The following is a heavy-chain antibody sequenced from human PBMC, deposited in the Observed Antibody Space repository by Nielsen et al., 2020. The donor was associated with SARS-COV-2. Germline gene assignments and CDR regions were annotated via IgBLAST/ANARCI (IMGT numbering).Heavy chain of an antibody. CDR2: FSAYNGNT. CDR3: ARDPPYSSSHYYYYYMDV. V-gene: IGHV1-18*04. Sequence: ASVKVSCKASGYTFTSYGISWVRQAPGQGLEWMGWFSAYNGNTNYAQKLQGRVTMTTDTSTSTAYMELRSLRSDDTAVYYCARDPPYSSSHYYYYYMDVWGKGTTVTVSS. CDR1: GYTFTSYG. D-gene: IGHD6-6*01. J-gene: IGHJ6*03.